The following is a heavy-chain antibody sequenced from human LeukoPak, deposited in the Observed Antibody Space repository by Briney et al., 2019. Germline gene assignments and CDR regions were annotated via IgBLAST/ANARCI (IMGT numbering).Heavy chain of an antibody. D-gene: IGHD4-11*01. J-gene: IGHJ5*02. CDR2: IYYSGST. CDR1: GGSISSSSYY. Sequence: SETLSLTCTVSGGSISSSSYYWGWIRQPPGKGLEWIGSIYYSGSTYYNPSLKSRVTISVDTSKNQFSLKLSSVTAADTAVYYCAREEVDYRGAAVTGWFDPWGQGTLVTVSS. CDR3: AREEVDYRGAAVTGWFDP. V-gene: IGHV4-39*07.